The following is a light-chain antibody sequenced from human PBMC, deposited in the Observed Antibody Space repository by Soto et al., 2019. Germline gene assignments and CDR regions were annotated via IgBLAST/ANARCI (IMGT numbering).Light chain of an antibody. J-gene: IGLJ2*01. CDR2: DVN. CDR1: SSDVGGYNY. CDR3: CSYAGSRAL. V-gene: IGLV2-11*01. Sequence: QSALTQPRSVSGSPGQSVTISCTGTSSDVGGYNYVSWYQQYPGKAPKLMIYDVNKRPSGVPDRFSGSKSGNTASLTISGLQDEDEADYYCCSYAGSRALFGGGTKLTVL.